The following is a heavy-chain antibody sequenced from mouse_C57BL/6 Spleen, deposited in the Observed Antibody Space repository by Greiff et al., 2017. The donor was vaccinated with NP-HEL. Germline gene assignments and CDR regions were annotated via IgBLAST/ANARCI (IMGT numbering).Heavy chain of an antibody. Sequence: VQLQQSGPELVKPGASVKISCKASGYAFSSSWMNWVKQRPGKGLEWIGRIYPGDGDTNYNGKFKGKATLTADKSSSTAYMQLSSLTSEDSALYFCARSGGYYYGSSYWYFDVWGTGTTVTVSS. CDR1: GYAFSSSW. CDR3: ARSGGYYYGSSYWYFDV. D-gene: IGHD1-1*01. J-gene: IGHJ1*03. CDR2: IYPGDGDT. V-gene: IGHV1-82*01.